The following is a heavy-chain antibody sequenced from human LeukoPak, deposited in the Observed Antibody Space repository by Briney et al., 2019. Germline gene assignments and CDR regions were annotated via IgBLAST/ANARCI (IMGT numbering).Heavy chain of an antibody. CDR1: GFTFSSYE. D-gene: IGHD5-12*01. J-gene: IGHJ4*02. CDR3: ARELRDIVATTFDY. CDR2: ISSSGSTI. V-gene: IGHV3-48*03. Sequence: GGSLRLSCAASGFTFSSYEMNWVRQAPGKGLEWVSYISSSGSTIYYADSVKGRFTISRDNAKNSLYLQVNSLRAEDTAVYYCARELRDIVATTFDYWGQGTLVTVSS.